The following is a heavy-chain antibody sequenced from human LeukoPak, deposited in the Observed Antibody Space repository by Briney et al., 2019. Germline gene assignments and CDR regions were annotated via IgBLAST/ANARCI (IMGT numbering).Heavy chain of an antibody. V-gene: IGHV3-23*01. CDR1: GFTFNNYG. CDR3: ARSLSTIFGVVIDPNAFDI. Sequence: GGSLRLSCAASGFTFNNYGMSWVRQAPGKGLEWVSSISGAGGSTYHADPVKGRFTISRDNSKNTLYLQMNSLRAEDTAVYYCARSLSTIFGVVIDPNAFDIWGQGTMVTVSS. D-gene: IGHD3-3*01. CDR2: ISGAGGST. J-gene: IGHJ3*02.